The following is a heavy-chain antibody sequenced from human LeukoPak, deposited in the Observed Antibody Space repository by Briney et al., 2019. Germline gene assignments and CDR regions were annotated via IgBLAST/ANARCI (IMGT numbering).Heavy chain of an antibody. J-gene: IGHJ4*02. Sequence: ASVKVSCKASGYTFTTYYMHWVRQAPGQGLEWMGILNPSGGATSFAPKFQGRVTMTRDTSTSTVYMELSSLRSEDTAVYYCASTDYGDYKFWGQGTLVTVSS. D-gene: IGHD4-17*01. V-gene: IGHV1-46*01. CDR2: LNPSGGAT. CDR3: ASTDYGDYKF. CDR1: GYTFTTYY.